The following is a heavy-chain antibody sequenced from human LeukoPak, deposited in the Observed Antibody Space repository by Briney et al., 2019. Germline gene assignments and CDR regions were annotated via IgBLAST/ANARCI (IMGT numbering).Heavy chain of an antibody. CDR3: ATSDRGGVTRFDY. CDR1: GGSISTYY. J-gene: IGHJ4*02. V-gene: IGHV4-59*01. CDR2: IYYSGST. D-gene: IGHD4-17*01. Sequence: SETLSLTCTVSGGSISTYYWSWIRQPPGKGLEWIGYIYYSGSTNYNPSLQSRVTISVDTSKNQFSLKLSSVTAADTAVYYCATSDRGGVTRFDYWGQGTLLTVSS.